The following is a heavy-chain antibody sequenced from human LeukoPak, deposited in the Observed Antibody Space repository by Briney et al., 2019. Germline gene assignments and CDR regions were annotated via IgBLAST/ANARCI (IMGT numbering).Heavy chain of an antibody. CDR3: AKVVRNSYGY. J-gene: IGHJ4*02. CDR2: IYSGGST. Sequence: PGGSLRLSCAASGFTVGSNYMSWVRQAPGKGLECVSVIYSGGSTYYADSVKGRFTVSRDNSKNTLYLQMNSLRAEDTAVYYCAKVVRNSYGYWGQGTLVTVSS. V-gene: IGHV3-53*01. CDR1: GFTVGSNY. D-gene: IGHD5-18*01.